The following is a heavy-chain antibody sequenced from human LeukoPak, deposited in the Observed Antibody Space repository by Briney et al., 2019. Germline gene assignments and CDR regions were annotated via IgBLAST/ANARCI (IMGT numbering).Heavy chain of an antibody. CDR2: ISAYNGNT. D-gene: IGHD3-22*01. V-gene: IGHV1-18*01. CDR1: GYTFTSYG. J-gene: IGHJ4*02. Sequence: AAVKVSCKASGYTFTSYGISWVRQAPGQGLEWMGWISAYNGNTNYAQKLQGRVTMTTDTSTSTAYMELRSLGSDDTAVYYCARESEIYYYESSGYYYGDFDYWGQGTLVTVSS. CDR3: ARESEIYYYESSGYYYGDFDY.